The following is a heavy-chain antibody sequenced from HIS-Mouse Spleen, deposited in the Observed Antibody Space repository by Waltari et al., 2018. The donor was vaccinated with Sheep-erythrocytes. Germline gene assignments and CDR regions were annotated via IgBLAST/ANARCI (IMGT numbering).Heavy chain of an antibody. D-gene: IGHD3-22*01. CDR1: GGSIRSSRYY. CDR3: ARLYYYDSSGYYFDY. V-gene: IGHV4-39*01. J-gene: IGHJ4*02. CDR2: IYYSGST. Sequence: QLQLQESGPGLVKPSETLSLTCTVSGGSIRSSRYYWGCIRQPPGKGLEWIGSIYYSGSTYYNPSLKSRVTISVDTSKNQFSLKLSSVTAADTAVYYCARLYYYDSSGYYFDYWGQGTLVTVSS.